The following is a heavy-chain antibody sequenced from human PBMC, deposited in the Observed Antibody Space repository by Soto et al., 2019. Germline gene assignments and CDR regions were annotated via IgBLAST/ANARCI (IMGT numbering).Heavy chain of an antibody. J-gene: IGHJ6*02. Sequence: QVQLVQSGVEVKKPGASVKVSCKASGYPFISHGISWLRQAPGQGLAWMGGISGKNGNTNYAQKLQGMVTLTTDTSTSTADMELRSLRSDDTAVYFCARVSSSIVVVPDYGMDVWGQGTTVTVSS. CDR3: ARVSSSIVVVPDYGMDV. D-gene: IGHD2-15*01. CDR2: ISGKNGNT. CDR1: GYPFISHG. V-gene: IGHV1-18*04.